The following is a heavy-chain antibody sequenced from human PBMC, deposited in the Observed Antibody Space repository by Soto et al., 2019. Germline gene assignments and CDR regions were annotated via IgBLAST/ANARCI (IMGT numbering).Heavy chain of an antibody. V-gene: IGHV4-59*08. CDR3: ARRYGPGFDY. CDR1: GGSISSYY. Sequence: SATLSLTCTVSGGSISSYYWSWIRQPPGKGLEWIGYIYYSGSTNYNPSLKSRVTISVDTSKNQFSLKLSSVTAADTAVYYCARRYGPGFDYWGQGILVTVSS. J-gene: IGHJ4*02. D-gene: IGHD4-17*01. CDR2: IYYSGST.